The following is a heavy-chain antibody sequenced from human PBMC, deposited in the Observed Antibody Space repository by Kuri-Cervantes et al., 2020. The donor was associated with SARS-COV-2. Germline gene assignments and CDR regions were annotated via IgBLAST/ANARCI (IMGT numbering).Heavy chain of an antibody. CDR3: AREGNEDAFET. Sequence: LSLTCAASGFTFSTYTMHWVRQAPGKGLEWVAFISYDGSSKDYADSVKGRLTISRDNSKNTLYLQMKSLRAEDTAVFYCAREGNEDAFETWGQGTRVTVSS. CDR2: ISYDGSSK. J-gene: IGHJ3*02. CDR1: GFTFSTYT. V-gene: IGHV3-30*04.